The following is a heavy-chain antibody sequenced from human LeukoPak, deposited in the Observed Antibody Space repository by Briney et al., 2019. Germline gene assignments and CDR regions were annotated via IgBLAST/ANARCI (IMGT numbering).Heavy chain of an antibody. D-gene: IGHD3-9*01. CDR2: INHSGST. CDR3: ARTARGYDILTGYSGLNFDY. V-gene: IGHV4-34*01. Sequence: SETLSLTCAVYGGSFSGYYWSWIRQPPGKGLEWIGEINHSGSTNYNPSLKSRVTISVDTSKNQFSLKLSSVTAADTAMYYCARTARGYDILTGYSGLNFDYWGQGTLVTVSS. J-gene: IGHJ4*02. CDR1: GGSFSGYY.